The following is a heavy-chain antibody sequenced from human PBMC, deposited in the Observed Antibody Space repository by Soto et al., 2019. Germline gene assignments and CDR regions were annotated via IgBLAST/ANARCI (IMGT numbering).Heavy chain of an antibody. CDR2: ISGDSGRT. J-gene: IGHJ2*01. CDR3: AVTPNCGRDCSAASYWYFDI. V-gene: IGHV3-23*01. CDR1: GLTFGNYA. D-gene: IGHD2-21*02. Sequence: EVQLLESGGGLVQPGGSVRLYCAASGLTFGNYAMSWVRQAPGKGLEWVSAISGDSGRTYYADSVKGRFTISRDNSKNTLYLQMNTLRAEDTAVYYCAVTPNCGRDCSAASYWYFDIWGRGTLLTVSS.